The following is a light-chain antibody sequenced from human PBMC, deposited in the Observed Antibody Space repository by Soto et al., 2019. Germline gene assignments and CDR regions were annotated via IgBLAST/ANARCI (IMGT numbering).Light chain of an antibody. CDR1: QSISSN. CDR2: GAS. CDR3: QQYGRSPTT. V-gene: IGKV3-20*01. Sequence: ETVMTQSPATLSLSPWERATLSFMASQSISSNLAWYQQKPGQAPRLLIYGASTRATGIPDRFSGSGSGTGFTLTISRLEPEDFALYYCQQYGRSPTTFGQGTKVDNK. J-gene: IGKJ1*01.